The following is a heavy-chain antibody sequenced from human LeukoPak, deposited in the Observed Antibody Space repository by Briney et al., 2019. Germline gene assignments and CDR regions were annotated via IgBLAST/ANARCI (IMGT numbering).Heavy chain of an antibody. CDR1: GFTFDDYA. Sequence: GGSLRLSCAASGFTFDDYAMHWVRQAPGKGLEGVSGLSCDSTNIGYADSVKGRFTISRDNAKNSLYLQLHSLRVEDTAFYYCAKGPSHYSWIYRFFDYWGQGTLVTVSS. CDR3: AKGPSHYSWIYRFFDY. V-gene: IGHV3-9*01. D-gene: IGHD1-26*01. J-gene: IGHJ4*02. CDR2: LSCDSTNI.